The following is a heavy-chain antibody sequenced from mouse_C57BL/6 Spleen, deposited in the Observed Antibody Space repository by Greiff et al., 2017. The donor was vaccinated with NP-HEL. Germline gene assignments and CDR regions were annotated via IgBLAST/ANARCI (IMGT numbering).Heavy chain of an antibody. CDR1: GFSITSGYY. V-gene: IGHV3-6*01. CDR2: ISYDGSN. J-gene: IGHJ4*01. CDR3: ARARTVYYYAMDY. D-gene: IGHD1-1*01. Sequence: EVQVVESGPGLVKPSQSLSLTCSVTGFSITSGYYWNWIRQFPGNQLEWMGYISYDGSNNYNPYLKNRISITRDTSKNQFFLKMNTVTTEDTATDYCARARTVYYYAMDYWGQGTSVTVSS.